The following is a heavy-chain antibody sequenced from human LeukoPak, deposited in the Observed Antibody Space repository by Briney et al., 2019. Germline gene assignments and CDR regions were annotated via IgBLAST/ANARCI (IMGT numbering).Heavy chain of an antibody. Sequence: PGGSLRLSCAASGFTFSSYSMNWVRQAPGKGLEWVSSISSSSSYIYYADSVKGRFTISRDNAKNSLYLQMNSLRAEDTAVYYCAGSLYYYDSSGLSGYWGQGTLVTVSS. J-gene: IGHJ4*02. CDR2: ISSSSSYI. D-gene: IGHD3-22*01. CDR1: GFTFSSYS. V-gene: IGHV3-21*01. CDR3: AGSLYYYDSSGLSGY.